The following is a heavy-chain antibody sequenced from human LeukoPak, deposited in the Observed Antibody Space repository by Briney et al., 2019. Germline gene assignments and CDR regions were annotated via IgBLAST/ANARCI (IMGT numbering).Heavy chain of an antibody. CDR1: GDSISSFY. Sequence: SETLSLTCTVSGDSISSFYWSWIRQPPGKGLEWIGNIYYSGSTNYNPSLKSRVTISVDTSKNQFPLKLSSVTAADTAVYYCAAGIAVAGSYYFDYWGQGTLVTVSS. D-gene: IGHD6-19*01. J-gene: IGHJ4*02. V-gene: IGHV4-59*01. CDR3: AAGIAVAGSYYFDY. CDR2: IYYSGST.